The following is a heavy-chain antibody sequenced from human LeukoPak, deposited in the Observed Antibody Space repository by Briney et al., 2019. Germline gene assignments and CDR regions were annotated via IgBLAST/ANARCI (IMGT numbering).Heavy chain of an antibody. J-gene: IGHJ4*02. CDR1: GASLSLYY. D-gene: IGHD5-18*01. V-gene: IGHV4-59*08. CDR2: IYYSGSI. CDR3: ARSRGYSYGTTFLDY. Sequence: SETLSLTCTVSGASLSLYYWSWIRQPPGKGLEWIGYIYYSGSINYNPSLKSRVTISVDTSKNQFSLKLSSVTAADTAVYYCARSRGYSYGTTFLDYWGQGTLVTVSS.